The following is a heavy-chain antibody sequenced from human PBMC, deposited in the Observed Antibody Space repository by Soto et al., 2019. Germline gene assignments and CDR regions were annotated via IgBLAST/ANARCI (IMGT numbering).Heavy chain of an antibody. CDR1: GGTFSSYA. D-gene: IGHD6-13*01. Sequence: GASVKVSCKASGGTFSSYAISWVRQAPGQGLEWMGGIIPIFGTANYAQKFQGRVTITADESTSTAYMELSSLRSEDTAVYYCARGKEQLYWLDPWGQGTLVTVYS. V-gene: IGHV1-69*13. CDR2: IIPIFGTA. J-gene: IGHJ5*02. CDR3: ARGKEQLYWLDP.